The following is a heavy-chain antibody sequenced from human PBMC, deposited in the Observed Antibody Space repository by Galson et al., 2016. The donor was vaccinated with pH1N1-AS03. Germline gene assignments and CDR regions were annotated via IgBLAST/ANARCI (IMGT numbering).Heavy chain of an antibody. CDR3: ADPFGLP. V-gene: IGHV3-74*01. Sequence: SLRLSCAASGFTFSSYWMHWVRHLPGKGLVWVSGIDSDGSNTYYADSVRGRFTISRDNAKTTLYLQMNMLRAEDTALYYCADPFGLPWGQVTLITVSS. CDR1: GFTFSSYW. J-gene: IGHJ4*02. D-gene: IGHD2/OR15-2a*01. CDR2: IDSDGSNT.